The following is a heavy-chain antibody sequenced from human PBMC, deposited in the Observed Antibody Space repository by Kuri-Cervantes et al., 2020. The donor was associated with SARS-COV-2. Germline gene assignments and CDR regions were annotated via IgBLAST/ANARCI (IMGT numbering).Heavy chain of an antibody. CDR1: GYTFTGYY. V-gene: IGHV1-2*02. J-gene: IGHJ5*02. D-gene: IGHD3-22*01. CDR2: INPNSGGT. CDR3: ARALGSSGYQTWYWFDP. Sequence: ASVKVSCKASGYTFTGYYMNWVRQAPGQGLEWMGWINPNSGGTNYAQKFQGRVTMTRDTSISTAYMELSRLRSDDTAVYYCARALGSSGYQTWYWFDPWGQGTLVTVSS.